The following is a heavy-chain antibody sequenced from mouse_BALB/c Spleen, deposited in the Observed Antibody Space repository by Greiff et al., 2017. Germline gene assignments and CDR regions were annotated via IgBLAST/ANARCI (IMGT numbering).Heavy chain of an antibody. Sequence: EVKLLESGPGLVKPSQSLSLTCTVTGYSITSDYAWNWIRQYPGNKLEWMGYISYSGSTSYNPTLKSRISITRDTSKNQFYLQLNSVTTEDTATYYCARNYCRYDDAMDYWGQGTSVTVSS. J-gene: IGHJ4*01. CDR3: ARNYCRYDDAMDY. D-gene: IGHD2-14*01. V-gene: IGHV3-2*02. CDR2: ISYSGST. CDR1: GYSITSDYA.